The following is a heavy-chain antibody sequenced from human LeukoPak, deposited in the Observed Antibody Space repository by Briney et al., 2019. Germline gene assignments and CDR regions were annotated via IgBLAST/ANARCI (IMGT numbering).Heavy chain of an antibody. D-gene: IGHD1-1*01. V-gene: IGHV3-23*01. Sequence: PGGSLRLSCAASGFTFSSYWIHWVRQAPGKGLEWVSGITSSGTHTYYVDSVKGRFTISRDNSKNMLYVQMTSLRAEDTAVYYCGHPQLPWGQGTLVTVSS. CDR1: GFTFSSYW. CDR2: ITSSGTHT. J-gene: IGHJ4*02. CDR3: GHPQLP.